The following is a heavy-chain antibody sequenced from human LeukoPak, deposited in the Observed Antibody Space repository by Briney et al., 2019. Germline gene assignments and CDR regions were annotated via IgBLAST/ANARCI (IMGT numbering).Heavy chain of an antibody. Sequence: PSETLSLTCTVSGGSISSYYWSWIRQPPGKGLEWIGYIYYSGSTNYNPSLKSRVTISVDTSKNQFSLKLSSVTAADTAVYYSARDGDHYGGFGYWGQGTLVTVSS. CDR1: GGSISSYY. D-gene: IGHD4-23*01. CDR3: ARDGDHYGGFGY. CDR2: IYYSGST. J-gene: IGHJ4*02. V-gene: IGHV4-59*01.